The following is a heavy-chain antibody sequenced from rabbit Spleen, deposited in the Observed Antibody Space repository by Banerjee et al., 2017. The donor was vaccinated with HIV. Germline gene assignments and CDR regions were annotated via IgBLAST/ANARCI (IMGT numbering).Heavy chain of an antibody. Sequence: QEQLVESGGGLVQPGGSLKLSCKGSGFDFSSYGVSWVRQAPGKGLEWIGYIDPVIGSTSFARWVNDRFPIPRHHAQNPLYLRLNSLPAAVTATYFCVREVAAKFNLWGPGTLVTVS. D-gene: IGHD4-1*01. CDR3: VREVAAKFNL. CDR1: GFDFSSYG. J-gene: IGHJ4*01. V-gene: IGHV1S47*01. CDR2: IDPVIGST.